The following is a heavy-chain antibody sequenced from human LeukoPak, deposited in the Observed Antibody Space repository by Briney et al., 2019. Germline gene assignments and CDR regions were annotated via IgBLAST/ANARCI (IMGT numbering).Heavy chain of an antibody. D-gene: IGHD4-17*01. Sequence: GGSLRLSCSASGFTFSSSGMHWVRQAPGKGLEYVSAITGNGGSTYYADSVKGRFTISRDNSKNTLYLQMSSLRPDDTALYYCVKALRLVTTHYDYWGQGTLVTVSS. J-gene: IGHJ4*02. V-gene: IGHV3-64D*09. CDR2: ITGNGGST. CDR1: GFTFSSSG. CDR3: VKALRLVTTHYDY.